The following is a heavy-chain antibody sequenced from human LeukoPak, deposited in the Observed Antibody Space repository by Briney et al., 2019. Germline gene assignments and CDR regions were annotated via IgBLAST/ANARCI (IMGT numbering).Heavy chain of an antibody. D-gene: IGHD3-10*01. CDR1: GFSFSSHA. CDR2: ISSDGRDI. J-gene: IGHJ5*02. CDR3: ARDISMIWGVAFDP. Sequence: PGGSLRLSCAASGFSFSSHAMNWVRLAPGKGLEWVSFISSDGRDIFYSDSVRGRFTISRDNAKNSLSLQMNSLRVEDTAVYYCARDISMIWGVAFDPWGQGTLVTVSS. V-gene: IGHV3-21*01.